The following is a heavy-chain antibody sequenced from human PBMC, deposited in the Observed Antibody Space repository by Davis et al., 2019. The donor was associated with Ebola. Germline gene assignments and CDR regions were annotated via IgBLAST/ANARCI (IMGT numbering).Heavy chain of an antibody. V-gene: IGHV3-48*02. D-gene: IGHD1-14*01. J-gene: IGHJ6*02. CDR1: GFTVSTNT. Sequence: GSLRLSCAASGFTVSTNTMDWVRQAPGKGLEWVAYISPIRSSSSTVYYADSVKGRFTVSRDNAKNSLYLQMNSLRDEDTAVYYCAREGIITSGMAVWGQGTTVIVSS. CDR2: ISPIRSSSSTV. CDR3: AREGIITSGMAV.